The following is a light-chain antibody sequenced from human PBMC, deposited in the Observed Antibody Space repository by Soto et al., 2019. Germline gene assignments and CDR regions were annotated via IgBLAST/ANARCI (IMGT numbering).Light chain of an antibody. Sequence: SYELTQPPSVSVVPGQTATITCGGDNIGRKSVHWYQQKPGQAPVLVVYDDSDRPSGIPERFSGSNSGNTATLTITRVEAGDEADYHCQVWDSSSDHRVVFGGGTKVTVL. J-gene: IGLJ2*01. V-gene: IGLV3-21*02. CDR1: NIGRKS. CDR2: DDS. CDR3: QVWDSSSDHRVV.